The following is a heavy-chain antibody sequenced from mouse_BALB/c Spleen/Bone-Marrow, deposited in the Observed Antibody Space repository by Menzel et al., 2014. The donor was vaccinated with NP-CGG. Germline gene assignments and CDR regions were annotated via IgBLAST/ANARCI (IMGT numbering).Heavy chain of an antibody. Sequence: VKLVESGPGLVAPSQSLSITCTVSGFSLTSYGVHWVRQPPGKGLEWLGVMWAGGDISYNSALMSRLIISKESSKSQVFLKMNSLQTDDTAMYYCVREGYFYAMDYWGQGTSVTVSS. V-gene: IGHV2-9*02. CDR2: MWAGGDI. CDR1: GFSLTSYG. CDR3: VREGYFYAMDY. J-gene: IGHJ4*01.